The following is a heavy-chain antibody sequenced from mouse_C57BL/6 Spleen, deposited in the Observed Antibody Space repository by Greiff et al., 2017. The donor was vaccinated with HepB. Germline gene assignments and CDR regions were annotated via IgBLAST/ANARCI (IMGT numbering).Heavy chain of an antibody. CDR2: ISSGSSTI. CDR1: GFTFSDYG. V-gene: IGHV5-17*01. CDR3: ATYSNYRYFDV. D-gene: IGHD2-5*01. J-gene: IGHJ1*03. Sequence: EVQVVESGGGLVKPGGSLKLSCAASGFTFSDYGMHWVRQAPEKGLEWVAYISSGSSTIYYADTVKGRFTISRDNAKNTLFLQMTSLRSEDTAMYYCATYSNYRYFDVWGTGTTVTVSS.